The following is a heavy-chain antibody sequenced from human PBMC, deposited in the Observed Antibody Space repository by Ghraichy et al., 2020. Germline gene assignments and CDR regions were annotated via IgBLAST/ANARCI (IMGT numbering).Heavy chain of an antibody. CDR2: ISYDGTND. CDR1: GFIFNTYT. J-gene: IGHJ4*02. Sequence: LSLTCAASGFIFNTYTTHWVRQGPGKGLEWVAVISYDGTNDYYADSVKGRFTISRDNSKNTLFLQMNSLRADDTGVYYCARDLVYCAAHSCKDYWGQGTLVTVSS. D-gene: IGHD2-8*02. V-gene: IGHV3-30-3*01. CDR3: ARDLVYCAAHSCKDY.